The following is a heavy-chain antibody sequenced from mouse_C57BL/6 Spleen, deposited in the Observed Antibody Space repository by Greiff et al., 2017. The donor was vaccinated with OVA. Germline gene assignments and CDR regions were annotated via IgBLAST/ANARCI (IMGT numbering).Heavy chain of an antibody. CDR1: GYTFTDYE. J-gene: IGHJ1*03. V-gene: IGHV1-15*01. D-gene: IGHD1-1*01. CDR3: TRGILRYQLRGYFDV. CDR2: IDPETGGT. Sequence: QVQLKQSGAELVRPGASVTLSCKASGYTFTDYEMHWVKQTPVHGLEWIGAIDPETGGTAYNQKFKGKAILTADKSSSTAYMELRSLTSEDSAVYYCTRGILRYQLRGYFDVWGTGTTVTVSS.